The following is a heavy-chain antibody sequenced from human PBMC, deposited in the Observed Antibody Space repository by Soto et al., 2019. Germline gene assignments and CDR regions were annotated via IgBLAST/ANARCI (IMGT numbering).Heavy chain of an antibody. CDR3: ARLGRDYDILTGYFYYYYGMDV. CDR2: INHSGST. Sequence: LSLTCAVYGGSFSGYYWSWIRQPPGKGLEWIGEINHSGSTNYNPSLKSRVTISVDTSKNQFSLKLSSVTAADTAVYYCARLGRDYDILTGYFYYYYGMDVWGQGTTVTVSS. V-gene: IGHV4-34*01. CDR1: GGSFSGYY. J-gene: IGHJ6*02. D-gene: IGHD3-9*01.